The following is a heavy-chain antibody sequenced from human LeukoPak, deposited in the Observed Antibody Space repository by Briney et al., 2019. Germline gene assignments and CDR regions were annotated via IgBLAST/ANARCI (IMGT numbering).Heavy chain of an antibody. J-gene: IGHJ2*01. CDR3: AKPRAMTTGVGRYFDL. D-gene: IGHD1-1*01. V-gene: IGHV3-23*01. Sequence: GGSLRLSCAASGFTFSIYDMSWVRQAPGKGLEWVSSITTSGGSTFYADSVMGRFTISRDNSRNTLYLQMNSLSAEDTAIYYCAKPRAMTTGVGRYFDLWGRGTLVTVSS. CDR1: GFTFSIYD. CDR2: ITTSGGST.